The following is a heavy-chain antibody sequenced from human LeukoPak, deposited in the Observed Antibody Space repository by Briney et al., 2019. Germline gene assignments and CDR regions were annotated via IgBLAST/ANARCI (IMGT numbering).Heavy chain of an antibody. CDR2: ISSSSSYI. CDR1: GFTFSSYS. D-gene: IGHD6-19*01. CDR3: AVLYSSGWYSFDY. V-gene: IGHV3-21*01. J-gene: IGHJ4*02. Sequence: GGSLRLSCAASGFTFSSYSMNWVRQAPGKGLEWVSSISSSSSYIYYADSVKGRFTISGDNAKNSLYLQMNSLRAEDTAVYYCAVLYSSGWYSFDYWGQGALVTVSS.